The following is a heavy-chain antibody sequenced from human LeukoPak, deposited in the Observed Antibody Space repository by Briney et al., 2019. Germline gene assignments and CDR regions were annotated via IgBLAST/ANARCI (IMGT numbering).Heavy chain of an antibody. J-gene: IGHJ4*02. V-gene: IGHV3-33*01. D-gene: IGHD2-15*01. CDR1: GFTFSSYG. CDR3: ARGGSWGSGHFDY. CDR2: IWYDGSNK. Sequence: GGSLRLSCAASGFTFSSYGMYWVRQAPGKGLEWVAVIWYDGSNKYYADSVKGRFTISRDNSKNTLYLQMNSLRAEDTAVYYCARGGSWGSGHFDYWGQGTLVTVSS.